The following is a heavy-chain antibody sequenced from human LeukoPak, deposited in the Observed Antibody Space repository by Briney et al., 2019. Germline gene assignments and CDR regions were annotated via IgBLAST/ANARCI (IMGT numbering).Heavy chain of an antibody. CDR1: GFTFSSYT. V-gene: IGHV3-21*01. CDR2: ISSSSSYI. J-gene: IGHJ5*02. D-gene: IGHD6-19*01. Sequence: GGSLRLSCAASGFTFSSYTMNWVRQAPGKGLEWVSSISSSSSYIYYADSVKGRFTISRDNAKNSLYLQMNSLRAEDTAVYYCARDGEYSSGWFDPWAREPWSPSPQ. CDR3: ARDGEYSSGWFDP.